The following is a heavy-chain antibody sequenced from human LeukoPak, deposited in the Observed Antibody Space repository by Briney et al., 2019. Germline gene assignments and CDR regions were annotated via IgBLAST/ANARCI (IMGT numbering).Heavy chain of an antibody. D-gene: IGHD6-13*01. CDR1: GGSVSSGSYY. Sequence: SETLSLTCTVSGGSVSSGSYYWSLIRQPPGKGLEWIGYIYYSGSTNYNPSLKSRVTISVDTSKNQFSLKLSSVTAADTAVYYCARDLGAAAGSWGRWFDPWGQGTLVTVSS. V-gene: IGHV4-61*01. J-gene: IGHJ5*02. CDR3: ARDLGAAAGSWGRWFDP. CDR2: IYYSGST.